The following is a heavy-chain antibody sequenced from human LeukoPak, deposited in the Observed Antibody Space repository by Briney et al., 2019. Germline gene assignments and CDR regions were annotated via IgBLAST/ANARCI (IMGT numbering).Heavy chain of an antibody. D-gene: IGHD3-10*01. Sequence: SETLSLTCTVSGGSISSHYWSWIRQPPGQGLEWIGYVHSSGGANYNPSLNSRVTMSVDTSKDRLSLRLSSVTAADTAVYYCARVGTMVRGYIRPNGMDVWGQGTTVTVSS. J-gene: IGHJ6*02. V-gene: IGHV4-59*08. CDR1: GGSISSHY. CDR3: ARVGTMVRGYIRPNGMDV. CDR2: VHSSGGA.